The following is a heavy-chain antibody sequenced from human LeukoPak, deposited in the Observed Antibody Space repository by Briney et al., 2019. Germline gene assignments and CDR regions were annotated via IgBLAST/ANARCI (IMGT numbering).Heavy chain of an antibody. D-gene: IGHD1-7*01. CDR1: GDSITSGSYY. CDR3: ARLYGNYQNYFDY. J-gene: IGHJ4*02. CDR2: ISTSGRT. Sequence: PSETLSLTCTVSGDSITSGSYYWSWIRQPAGKGLEWIGRISTSGRTYYNPSLKSRVTISVDTSKNQFSLRLSSVTAADTAVYYCARLYGNYQNYFDYWGQGTLVTVSS. V-gene: IGHV4-61*02.